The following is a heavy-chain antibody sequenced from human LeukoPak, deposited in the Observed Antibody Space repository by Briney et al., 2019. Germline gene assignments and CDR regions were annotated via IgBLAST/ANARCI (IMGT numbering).Heavy chain of an antibody. CDR1: GGSISSYY. V-gene: IGHV4-59*01. CDR2: TYYSGST. J-gene: IGHJ3*02. Sequence: PSETLSLTCTVSGGSISSYYWSWIRQPPGKGLEWIGYTYYSGSTNYNPTLKSRVTISVDTSKNQFSLKLSSVTAADTAFYYCARELQDVFDIWGQGTMVTVSS. CDR3: ARELQDVFDI. D-gene: IGHD4-11*01.